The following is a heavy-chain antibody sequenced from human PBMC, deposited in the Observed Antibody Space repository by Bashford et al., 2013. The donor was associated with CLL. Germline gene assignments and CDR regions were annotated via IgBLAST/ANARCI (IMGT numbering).Heavy chain of an antibody. CDR1: GGSFSGYL. CDR3: ARGFQVAVAGNWFDP. CDR2: VNYNGRT. J-gene: IGHJ5*02. Sequence: SSETLSLTCTVYGGSFSGYLWSWIRQSPGKGLEWIGDVNYNGRTNYNPSFKSRVIISEDMSKNHFSLNLTSVTAADTAVYYCARGFQVAVAGNWFDPWGQGTLVTVSS. D-gene: IGHD2-15*01. V-gene: IGHV4-34*01.